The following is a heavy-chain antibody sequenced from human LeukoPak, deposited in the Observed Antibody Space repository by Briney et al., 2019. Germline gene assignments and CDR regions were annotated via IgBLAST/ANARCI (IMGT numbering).Heavy chain of an antibody. CDR1: GYTFTTYG. CDR3: ARAIGANYYFDF. D-gene: IGHD3-10*01. J-gene: IGHJ4*02. V-gene: IGHV1-18*01. CDR2: ISTYNANT. Sequence: PKASVKVSCKASGYTFTTYGIGWVRQAPGQGLEWMGWISTYNANTNYAQKLQGRVTLTTDTSTSTAYMELRSLRSDDTAVYYCARAIGANYYFDFWGQGTLVTVSS.